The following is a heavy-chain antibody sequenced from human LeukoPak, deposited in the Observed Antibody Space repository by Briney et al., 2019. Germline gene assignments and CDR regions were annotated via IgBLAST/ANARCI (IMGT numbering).Heavy chain of an antibody. CDR2: ISSSSSYI. J-gene: IGHJ5*02. CDR1: GCTFSSYS. D-gene: IGHD2-15*01. Sequence: GGSLRLSCAASGCTFSSYSMNWVRQAPGKGLEWVSSISSSSSYIYYADSVKGRFTISRDNAKNSLYLQMNSLRAEDTAVYYCARDKSRYCSGGSCYGWFDPWGQGTLVTVSS. CDR3: ARDKSRYCSGGSCYGWFDP. V-gene: IGHV3-21*01.